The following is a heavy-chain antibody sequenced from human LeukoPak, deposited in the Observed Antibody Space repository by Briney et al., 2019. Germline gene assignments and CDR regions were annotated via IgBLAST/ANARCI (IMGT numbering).Heavy chain of an antibody. CDR2: ISGGGDTI. D-gene: IGHD6-19*01. J-gene: IGHJ6*04. V-gene: IGHV3-48*03. CDR3: VSFITVAGMDV. Sequence: PGGSLRLSCAASGFTFSNYEINWVRQAPGKGLEWVSYISGGGDTIYYADSVKGRFTISRDNAKNTLYLQMRSLRAEDTAIYYCVSFITVAGMDVWGTGTTVSVSS. CDR1: GFTFSNYE.